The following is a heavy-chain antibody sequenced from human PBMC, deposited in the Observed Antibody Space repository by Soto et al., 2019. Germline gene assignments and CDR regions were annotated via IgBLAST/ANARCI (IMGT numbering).Heavy chain of an antibody. V-gene: IGHV3-53*01. CDR3: TRDLMDVLPPADVLFDP. J-gene: IGHJ5*02. CDR2: IYTGDTP. Sequence: PGGSLRLSCAASGFTFSGYNMNWVRQAPGRGLEWVSVIYTGDTPYYADSVKGRFTISRDNSKNTLYLQMNSLRVEDTAVYYCTRDLMDVLPPADVLFDPWGHGILVTVSA. D-gene: IGHD2-2*01. CDR1: GFTFSGYN.